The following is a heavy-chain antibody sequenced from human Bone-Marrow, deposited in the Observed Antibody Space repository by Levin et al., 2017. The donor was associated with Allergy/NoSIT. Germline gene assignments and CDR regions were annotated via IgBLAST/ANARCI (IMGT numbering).Heavy chain of an antibody. CDR1: GFSFSNYG. J-gene: IGHJ4*02. Sequence: PGGSLRLSCAASGFSFSNYGMHWVRQAPGKGLEWVAVIWHDGSNKYYGESLKGRFTVSRDNSKNNLYLQMNSLTVEDTAVYYCARDIRPHDNSGYADQWGQGTLVTVSS. CDR2: IWHDGSNK. D-gene: IGHD3-22*01. CDR3: ARDIRPHDNSGYADQ. V-gene: IGHV3-33*01.